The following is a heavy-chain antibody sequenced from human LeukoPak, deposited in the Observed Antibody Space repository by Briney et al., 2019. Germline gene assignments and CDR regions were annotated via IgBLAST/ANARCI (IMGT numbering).Heavy chain of an antibody. CDR1: GYTFTSYG. Sequence: ASVKVSCKASGYTFTSYGISWVRQAPGQGLEWMGWISAYNGNTNYAQKLQGRVTMTTDTSTSTAYMELRSLRSDDTAAYYCARELGCSSTSCYSAWFDPWGQGTLVTVSS. J-gene: IGHJ5*02. CDR3: ARELGCSSTSCYSAWFDP. V-gene: IGHV1-18*01. D-gene: IGHD2-2*02. CDR2: ISAYNGNT.